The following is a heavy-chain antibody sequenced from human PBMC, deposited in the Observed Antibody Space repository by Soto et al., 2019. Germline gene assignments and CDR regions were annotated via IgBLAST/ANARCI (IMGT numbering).Heavy chain of an antibody. Sequence: QVQLQESGPGLVKPSETLSLTCTVSGDSISSFYWSWIRQPPGKGLEWIGYISYSGSTNYNPSLKRRVTISVDTSKNQCSLKLTSVTAADTAVYYCAREGLITGTTYYYYGMDVWGQGTTVTVSS. V-gene: IGHV4-59*01. CDR2: ISYSGST. CDR3: AREGLITGTTYYYYGMDV. D-gene: IGHD1-7*01. J-gene: IGHJ6*02. CDR1: GDSISSFY.